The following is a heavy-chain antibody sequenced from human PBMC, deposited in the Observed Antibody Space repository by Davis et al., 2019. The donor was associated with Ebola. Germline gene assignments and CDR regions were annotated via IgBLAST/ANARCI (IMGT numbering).Heavy chain of an antibody. Sequence: PGGSLRLSCAASGFTFGDYAMSWVRQAPGKGLEWVGFIRSKAYGGTTEYAASVKGRFTISRDDSKSIAYLQINSLKTEDTAVYHCTSVPSGTGVGYVQHWGQGTLVTVSS. CDR1: GFTFGDYA. CDR3: TSVPSGTGVGYVQH. J-gene: IGHJ1*01. CDR2: IRSKAYGGTT. V-gene: IGHV3-49*04. D-gene: IGHD1-7*01.